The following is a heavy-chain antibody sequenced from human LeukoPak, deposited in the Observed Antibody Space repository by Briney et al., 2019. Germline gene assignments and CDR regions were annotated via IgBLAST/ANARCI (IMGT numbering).Heavy chain of an antibody. CDR3: ARDGLIAAAGTNWFDP. V-gene: IGHV1-2*02. D-gene: IGHD6-13*01. CDR2: INPNSGGT. Sequence: GASVKVSCKASGYTFTSYYMHWVRQAPGQGLEWMGWINPNSGGTNYAQKFQGRVTMTRDTSISTAYMELSRLRSDDTAVYYCARDGLIAAAGTNWFDPWGQGTLVTVSS. J-gene: IGHJ5*02. CDR1: GYTFTSYY.